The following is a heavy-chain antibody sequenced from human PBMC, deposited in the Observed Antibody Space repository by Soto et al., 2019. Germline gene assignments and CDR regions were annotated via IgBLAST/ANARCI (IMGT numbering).Heavy chain of an antibody. D-gene: IGHD1-1*01. J-gene: IGHJ4*02. Sequence: PGVSLRLSCAASGFTFSSYAMTWVRQAPGKGLELVSGVSGTGGSAYYADSVKGRFTISRDKSTNTLYLHINSLRAKDTAVYYLARGSAYSDNDLESWGQGTRFTVSS. V-gene: IGHV3-23*01. CDR1: GFTFSSYA. CDR2: VSGTGGSA. CDR3: ARGSAYSDNDLES.